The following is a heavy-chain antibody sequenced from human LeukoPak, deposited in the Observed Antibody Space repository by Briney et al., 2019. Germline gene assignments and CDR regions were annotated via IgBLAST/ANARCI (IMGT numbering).Heavy chain of an antibody. D-gene: IGHD3-10*01. Sequence: PGGSLRVSCEASGFIFNTYWIYWVRQAPGKGLVWVSRINGDGTSTMYADSVRGRFTISRDNAKNSLYLQMNSLRAEDTAVYYCARAQYYYGSGSYYSRRYYYYYYMDVWGKGTTVTVSS. CDR3: ARAQYYYGSGSYYSRRYYYYYYMDV. CDR2: INGDGTST. V-gene: IGHV3-74*03. J-gene: IGHJ6*03. CDR1: GFIFNTYW.